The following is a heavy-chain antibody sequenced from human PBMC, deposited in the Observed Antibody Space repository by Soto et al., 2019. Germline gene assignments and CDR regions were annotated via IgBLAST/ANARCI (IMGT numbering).Heavy chain of an antibody. CDR2: ITSSSSYI. J-gene: IGHJ4*02. CDR1: GFTFNSYG. CDR3: ASGRPPKYYLDY. V-gene: IGHV3-21*01. Sequence: LRLSCAASGFTFNSYGMNWVRQAPGQGLEWVSSITSSSSYIYYADSVKGRFTISRDNAKNSLYLQMTSLRAEDTAVYYGASGRPPKYYLDYWGQGTLVTVSS.